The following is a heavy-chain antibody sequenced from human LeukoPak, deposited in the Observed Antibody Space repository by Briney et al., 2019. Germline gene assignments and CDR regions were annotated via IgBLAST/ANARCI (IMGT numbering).Heavy chain of an antibody. J-gene: IGHJ4*02. CDR3: ARVKDDYVWGSYSY. CDR2: NNPNSGGT. Sequence: ASVKVSCKSSGYTFTGYYMHWVRHAPGQGLEWMGQNNPNSGGTHYAQKFQGRLTMTRDTPISTAYMELSRLRSDDTAVYYCARVKDDYVWGSYSYWGQGTLVTVSS. CDR1: GYTFTGYY. D-gene: IGHD3-16*01. V-gene: IGHV1-2*06.